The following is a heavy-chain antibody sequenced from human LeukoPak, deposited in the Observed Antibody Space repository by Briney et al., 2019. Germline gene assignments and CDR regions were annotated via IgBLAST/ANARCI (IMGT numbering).Heavy chain of an antibody. CDR3: ARGRYTVTTLIDY. J-gene: IGHJ4*02. CDR2: INQDGSET. D-gene: IGHD4-17*01. CDR1: GFTFSSYA. V-gene: IGHV3-7*01. Sequence: GGSLRLSCAASGFTFSSYAMSWVRQAPGKGLEWVANINQDGSETYYVDSVKGRFTISRDNAKNSLYLQMNSLRAEDTAVYYCARGRYTVTTLIDYWGQGTLVTVSS.